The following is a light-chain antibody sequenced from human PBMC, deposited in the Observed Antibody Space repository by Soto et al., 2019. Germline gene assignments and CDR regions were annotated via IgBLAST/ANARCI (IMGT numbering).Light chain of an antibody. J-gene: IGKJ5*01. Sequence: ENVLTQSPDTLSLSPGERATLSCRAGQSVVNNYLAWYQQKPGQAPRLLMYRASTRATGIADRFSGSVSGTDCTLTISRLAPEDFAVYNCQQDGSTVITFGQGIRLEMK. CDR2: RAS. CDR1: QSVVNNY. CDR3: QQDGSTVIT. V-gene: IGKV3-20*01.